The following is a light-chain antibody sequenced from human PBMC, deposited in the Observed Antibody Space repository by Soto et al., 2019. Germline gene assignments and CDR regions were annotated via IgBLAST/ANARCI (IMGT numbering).Light chain of an antibody. V-gene: IGKV1-33*01. CDR3: QQYDNLPT. CDR1: QDISNY. CDR2: DAS. J-gene: IGKJ5*01. Sequence: DIQMTQSPSSLSASVGDRVTITCQASQDISNYLNWYQQKPGKAPKLLIYDASNLETGVPSRFIGSGSGTDFTFTISSLQAEDIATYYWQQYDNLPTFGQGTRLDIK.